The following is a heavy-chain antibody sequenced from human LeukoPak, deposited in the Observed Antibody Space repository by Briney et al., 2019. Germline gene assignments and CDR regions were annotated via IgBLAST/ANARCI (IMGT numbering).Heavy chain of an antibody. J-gene: IGHJ4*02. D-gene: IGHD2-21*02. Sequence: KTSETLSLTCTVSGGSISSYYWGWIRQPPGKGLEWIGYIYYSGSTNYNPSLKSRVTISVDTSKNQFSLKLSSVTAADTAVYYCARHGSPRGVVVTAIDYWGQGTLVTVSS. CDR1: GGSISSYY. CDR3: ARHGSPRGVVVTAIDY. V-gene: IGHV4-59*08. CDR2: IYYSGST.